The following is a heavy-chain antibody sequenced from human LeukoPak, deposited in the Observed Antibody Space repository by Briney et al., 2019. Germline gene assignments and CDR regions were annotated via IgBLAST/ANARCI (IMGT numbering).Heavy chain of an antibody. J-gene: IGHJ4*02. V-gene: IGHV3-21*01. Sequence: GGSLRLSCAASGFTFSNYIMNWVRQAPGKGLEWVSSISSGGNYIYYADSVKGRFTISRDNAKNSLYLQMNSLRTEDTAVYYCARDGGDGGYKPETLDYWGQGTLVTVSS. D-gene: IGHD2-15*01. CDR3: ARDGGDGGYKPETLDY. CDR1: GFTFSNYI. CDR2: ISSGGNYI.